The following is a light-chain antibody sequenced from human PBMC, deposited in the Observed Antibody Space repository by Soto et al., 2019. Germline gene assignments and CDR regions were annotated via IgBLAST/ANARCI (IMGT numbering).Light chain of an antibody. V-gene: IGKV3-20*01. Sequence: EIVLTQSPGTLSLSPGERATLSCRASQSVSSNFLTWYQQKAGQAPRLLIYGASNRATGIPDRFSGSGSETDFTLTISRLEPEDFAVYYCQQHVSPQTFGQGTKLEIK. CDR1: QSVSSNF. CDR3: QQHVSPQT. J-gene: IGKJ1*01. CDR2: GAS.